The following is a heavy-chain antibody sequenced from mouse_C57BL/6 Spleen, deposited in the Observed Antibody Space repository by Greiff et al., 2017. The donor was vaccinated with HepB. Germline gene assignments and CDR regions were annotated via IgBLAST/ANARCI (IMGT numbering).Heavy chain of an antibody. Sequence: EVQRVEYGGGLVKPGGSLKLSCAASGFTFSDYGMHWVRQAPEKGLEWVAYISSGSSTIYYADTVKGRFTISRDNAKNTLFLQMTSLRSEDTAMYYCARDDYDKAYWYFDVWGTGTTVTVSS. D-gene: IGHD2-4*01. CDR1: GFTFSDYG. CDR3: ARDDYDKAYWYFDV. CDR2: ISSGSSTI. V-gene: IGHV5-17*01. J-gene: IGHJ1*03.